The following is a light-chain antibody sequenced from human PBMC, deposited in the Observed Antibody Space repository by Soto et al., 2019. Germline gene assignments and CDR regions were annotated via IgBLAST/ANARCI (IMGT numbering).Light chain of an antibody. J-gene: IGLJ1*01. V-gene: IGLV2-14*03. CDR2: HVT. CDR1: SSDIGHYDY. CDR3: CSLTTSHTYV. Sequence: QSALTQPASVSGSPGQSITISCTGTSSDIGHYDYVSWYQQHPGKAPKLMIYHVTYRPSGVSNRYSGSKSGNSASLTISGLQADDEADYYCCSLTTSHTYVLGNGTKVTVL.